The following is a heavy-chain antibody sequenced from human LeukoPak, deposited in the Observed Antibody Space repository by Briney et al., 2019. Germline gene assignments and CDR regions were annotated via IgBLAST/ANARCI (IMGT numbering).Heavy chain of an antibody. CDR2: INHSGST. CDR1: GGSFSGYY. CDR3: ARDSNYYDSRGNDAFDIWGRGNDAFDI. V-gene: IGHV4-34*01. Sequence: PSETLSLTCAVYGGSFSGYYWSWIRQPPGKGLEWIGEINHSGSTNYNPSLKSRVTISVDTSKNQFSLKLSSVTAADTAVYYCARDSNYYDSRGNDAFDIWGRGNDAFDIWGQGTMVTVSS. D-gene: IGHD3-22*01. J-gene: IGHJ3*02.